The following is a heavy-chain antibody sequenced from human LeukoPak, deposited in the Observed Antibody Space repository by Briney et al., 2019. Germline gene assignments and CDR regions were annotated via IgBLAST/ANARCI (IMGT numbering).Heavy chain of an antibody. Sequence: GGSLRLSCAASGFTFSNYAMSWVRQAPGKGLEWVSAISGSGDRTNYADSVKGQFTISRDNSKNTLYLQMNSLRAEDTAVYYCAKEALWFGELHWFDPWGQGTLVTVSS. V-gene: IGHV3-23*01. J-gene: IGHJ5*02. CDR3: AKEALWFGELHWFDP. CDR2: ISGSGDRT. D-gene: IGHD3-10*01. CDR1: GFTFSNYA.